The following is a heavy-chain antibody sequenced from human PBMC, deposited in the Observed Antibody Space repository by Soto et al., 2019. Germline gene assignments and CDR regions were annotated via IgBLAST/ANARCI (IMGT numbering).Heavy chain of an antibody. V-gene: IGHV4-39*01. CDR3: ARVAAAQYYYYGMDV. CDR1: GGSISSSSYY. Sequence: SETLSLTXTVSGGSISSSSYYWGWIRQPPGKGLEWIGSIYYSGSTYYNPSLKSRVTISVDTSKNQFSLKLSSVTAADTAVYYCARVAAAQYYYYGMDVWGQGTTVTVSS. J-gene: IGHJ6*02. CDR2: IYYSGST. D-gene: IGHD2-15*01.